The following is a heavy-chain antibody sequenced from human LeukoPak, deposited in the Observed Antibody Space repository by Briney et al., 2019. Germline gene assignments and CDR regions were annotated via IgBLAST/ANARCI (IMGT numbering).Heavy chain of an antibody. CDR1: GFTFSSYG. D-gene: IGHD3-22*01. CDR2: ISYDASNK. CDR3: AKDVSTKYYYDSSVMIDY. J-gene: IGHJ4*02. Sequence: LRLSCAASGFTFSSYGMHWVRQAPGKGLEWVAVISYDASNKYYADSVKGRFTISRDNSKNTLYLQMNNLRAEHTAEYYCAKDVSTKYYYDSSVMIDYWGQGTLVTVSS. V-gene: IGHV3-30*18.